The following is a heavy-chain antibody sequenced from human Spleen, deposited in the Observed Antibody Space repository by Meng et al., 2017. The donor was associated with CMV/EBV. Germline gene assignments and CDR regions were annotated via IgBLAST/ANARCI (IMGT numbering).Heavy chain of an antibody. D-gene: IGHD3-22*01. Sequence: GGSLRLSCAASGFTFDDYAMSRVRQAPGKGLEWVSSVSWDSGFIAYADSVKGRFTISRDSAKNSLYLQMNSLRTEDMAVYYCARYYDTRGDAFDIWGQGTMVTVSS. CDR1: GFTFDDYA. CDR3: ARYYDTRGDAFDI. J-gene: IGHJ3*02. V-gene: IGHV3-9*03. CDR2: VSWDSGFI.